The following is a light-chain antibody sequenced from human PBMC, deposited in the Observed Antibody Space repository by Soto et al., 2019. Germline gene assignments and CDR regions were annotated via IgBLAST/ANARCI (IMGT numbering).Light chain of an antibody. CDR2: DSS. CDR3: QQYNNWPPIT. V-gene: IGKV3-15*01. J-gene: IGKJ5*01. CDR1: QSLRST. Sequence: EIVLPQSPRTLSLSPGSRSALSGRARQSLRSTSLAWYQQKPGQAPRLLIYDSSSRATGVPARFSGSGSGTEFSLTISSLQSEDFAVYYCQQYNNWPPITFGQGTRLEIK.